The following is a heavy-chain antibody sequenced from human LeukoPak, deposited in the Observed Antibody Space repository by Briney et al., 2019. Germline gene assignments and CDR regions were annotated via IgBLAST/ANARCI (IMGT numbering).Heavy chain of an antibody. D-gene: IGHD3-22*01. CDR1: GFTFSSYG. Sequence: GGSLRLSCAASGFTFSSYGMHWVRQAPGKGLEWVAVISYDGSNKYYADSVKGRFTISRDNSKNTLYLQMNSLRAEDTAVYYCARDYYDSSGFRENLDAFDIWGQGTMVTVSS. J-gene: IGHJ3*02. V-gene: IGHV3-30*19. CDR3: ARDYYDSSGFRENLDAFDI. CDR2: ISYDGSNK.